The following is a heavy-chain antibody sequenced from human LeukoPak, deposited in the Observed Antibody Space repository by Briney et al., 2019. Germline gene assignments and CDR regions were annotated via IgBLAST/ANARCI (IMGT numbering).Heavy chain of an antibody. CDR1: GFTFRNYV. CDR3: AREGYYGSGSPPSLYFDY. D-gene: IGHD3-10*01. V-gene: IGHV3-30-3*01. J-gene: IGHJ4*02. CDR2: TSSDLNVK. Sequence: GGSLRLSCAASGFTFRNYVIHWVRQAPGKGLEWVAVTSSDLNVKLYADFVKGRFTISRDNSRSTLYLQMNSLRPEDTAIYYCAREGYYGSGSPPSLYFDYWGQGTLVTVSS.